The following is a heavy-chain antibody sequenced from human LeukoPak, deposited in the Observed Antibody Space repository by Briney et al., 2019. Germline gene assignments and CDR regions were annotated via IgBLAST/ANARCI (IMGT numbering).Heavy chain of an antibody. CDR1: GGSFSGYY. CDR2: INHSGRT. Sequence: SGTLSLTCAVYGGSFSGYYWNWIRQPPGKGLEWIGEINHSGRTNYNPSLKSRVTISVDTSKKQFSLKLSSVTAADTAVYYCASRTIAVAGTEDYWGQGTLVTVSS. V-gene: IGHV4-34*01. CDR3: ASRTIAVAGTEDY. J-gene: IGHJ4*02. D-gene: IGHD6-19*01.